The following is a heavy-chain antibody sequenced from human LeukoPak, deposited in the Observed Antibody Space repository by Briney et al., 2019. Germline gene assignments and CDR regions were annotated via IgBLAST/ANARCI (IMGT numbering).Heavy chain of an antibody. CDR2: IYYSGST. CDR3: ARIYSGWYLDY. Sequence: PSETLSLTCTVSGGSISSYYWSWIRQPPGKGLECIGYIYYSGSTNYNPSLKSRATISVDTSKNQFSLKLGSVTAADTAVYYCARIYSGWYLDYWGQGTLVTVSS. V-gene: IGHV4-59*01. CDR1: GGSISSYY. D-gene: IGHD6-19*01. J-gene: IGHJ4*02.